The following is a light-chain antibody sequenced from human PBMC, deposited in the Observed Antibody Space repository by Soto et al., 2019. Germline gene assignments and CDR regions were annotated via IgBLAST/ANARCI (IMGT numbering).Light chain of an antibody. CDR1: QSVTNNY. V-gene: IGKV3-20*01. J-gene: IGKJ1*01. Sequence: ESVFTRGPRIMYLSPGERATLSCRASQSVTNNYLAWYQQKPSQAPRLLIFGASSRAAGIPDRFSGSGSGTDFTLAIGRLEPEDFAVYYCQQYGRSPWTFGQGTKVDI. CDR2: GAS. CDR3: QQYGRSPWT.